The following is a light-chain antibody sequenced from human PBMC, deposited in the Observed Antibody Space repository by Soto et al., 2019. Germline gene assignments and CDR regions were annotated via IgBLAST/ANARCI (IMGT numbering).Light chain of an antibody. CDR2: EVT. Sequence: QSALTQPASVSGSPGQSVTISCTGTSIDVGGYDYVSWYQQHPGKAPKFMIYEVTNRPSGVSHRFSGSKSGNTASLTISGLQAEDEADYYCSSYTTTSTYVFGTGTKVTVL. CDR3: SSYTTTSTYV. V-gene: IGLV2-14*01. CDR1: SIDVGGYDY. J-gene: IGLJ1*01.